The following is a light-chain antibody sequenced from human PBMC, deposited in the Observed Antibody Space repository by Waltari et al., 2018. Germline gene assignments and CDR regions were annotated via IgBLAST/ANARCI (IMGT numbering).Light chain of an antibody. J-gene: IGKJ4*01. Sequence: IQMTQSPSSLSASVGDRVTITCRESQSISSYLNWYQQKPGKAPKLLIYAASSLQSVVPSRFSGSGSGTDFTLTISSLQPEDFATYYCQQSDSTPPLTFGGGTKVEIK. CDR3: QQSDSTPPLT. V-gene: IGKV1-39*01. CDR1: QSISSY. CDR2: AAS.